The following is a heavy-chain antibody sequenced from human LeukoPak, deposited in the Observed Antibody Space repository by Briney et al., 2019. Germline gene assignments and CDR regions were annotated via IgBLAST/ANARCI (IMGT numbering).Heavy chain of an antibody. CDR1: GGSISSGGYY. CDR2: IYYSGST. CDR3: ARVTPSSGSYYEYFDY. D-gene: IGHD1-26*01. V-gene: IGHV4-31*03. J-gene: IGHJ4*02. Sequence: SETLSLTCTVSGGSISSGGYYWSWIRQHPGKGLEWIGYIYYSGSTYYNPSLKSRVTISVDTSKNQFSLKLSSVTAADTAVYYCARVTPSSGSYYEYFDYWGQGTLVTVSS.